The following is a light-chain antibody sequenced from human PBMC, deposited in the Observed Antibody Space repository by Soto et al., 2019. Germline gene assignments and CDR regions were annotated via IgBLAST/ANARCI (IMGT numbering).Light chain of an antibody. CDR3: QHHNNWPRAWT. V-gene: IGKV3-15*01. Sequence: EIVMTQSPATLSVSPGERATLSCRASQSVSSNLAWYQQKPGQAPRLLIYGASTRATGIPATFSGSGSGTEFTLTISSLQFEDFAVYYCQHHNNWPRAWTFGQGTKVEIK. J-gene: IGKJ1*01. CDR1: QSVSSN. CDR2: GAS.